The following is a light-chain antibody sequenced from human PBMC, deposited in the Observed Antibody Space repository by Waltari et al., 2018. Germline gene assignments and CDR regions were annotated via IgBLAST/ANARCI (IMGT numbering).Light chain of an antibody. CDR3: SSFTDTHTLL. CDR1: RKYVGASNF. CDR2: DVT. Sequence: QSALTQPASVSGAPGPSITIPCTGTRKYVGASNFASWYQQHPGRAPQLMIYDVTERPSGISYRFSGSKSANTASLTISGLLPEDEAIYYCSSFTDTHTLLFGGGTTVTVL. J-gene: IGLJ2*01. V-gene: IGLV2-14*03.